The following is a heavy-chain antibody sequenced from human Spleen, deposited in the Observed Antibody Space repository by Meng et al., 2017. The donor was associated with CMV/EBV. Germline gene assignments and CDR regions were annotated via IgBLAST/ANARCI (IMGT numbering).Heavy chain of an antibody. V-gene: IGHV1-69*11. D-gene: IGHD3-10*01. J-gene: IGHJ4*02. CDR3: ATDGPGGGSYCLY. CDR1: GGTFSTYA. CDR2: INPMGETA. Sequence: KASGGTFSTYAINWVRQAPGQGLEWMGKINPMGETAIYTQKFRGRVTITADESTTTAHMEISGLTSEDTAVYYCATDGPGGGSYCLYWGQGTLVTVSS.